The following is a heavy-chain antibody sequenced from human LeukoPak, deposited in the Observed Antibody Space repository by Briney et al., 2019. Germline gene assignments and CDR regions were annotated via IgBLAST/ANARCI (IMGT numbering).Heavy chain of an antibody. CDR1: GGSFSGYY. CDR3: ARVGHYDSSGYYSPRFDY. CDR2: INHSGST. V-gene: IGHV4-34*01. Sequence: SETLSLTCAVYGGSFSGYYWSWIRQPPGKGLEWIGEINHSGSTNYNPSLKSRVTISVDTSKNQFSLKLSSETAADTAVYYCARVGHYDSSGYYSPRFDYWGQGTLVTVSS. J-gene: IGHJ4*02. D-gene: IGHD3-22*01.